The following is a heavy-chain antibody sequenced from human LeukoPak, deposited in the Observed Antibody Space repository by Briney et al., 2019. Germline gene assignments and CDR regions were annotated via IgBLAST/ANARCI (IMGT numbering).Heavy chain of an antibody. J-gene: IGHJ4*02. V-gene: IGHV3-30*04. CDR3: ARDHMGFGDPTFLKEENFDY. Sequence: GGSLRLSCAASGFSFSDYAMHWVRQAPGKGLEWVAVISDDGRNKYYADSVKGRFTISRDNSKNTLDLQMNNLRVEDTAVYFCARDHMGFGDPTFLKEENFDYWGQGTLVTVSS. CDR2: ISDDGRNK. CDR1: GFSFSDYA. D-gene: IGHD3-10*01.